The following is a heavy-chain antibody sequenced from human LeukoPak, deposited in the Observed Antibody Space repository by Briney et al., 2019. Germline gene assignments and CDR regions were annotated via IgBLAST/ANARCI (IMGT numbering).Heavy chain of an antibody. J-gene: IGHJ6*02. V-gene: IGHV1-18*01. D-gene: IGHD3-16*01. CDR1: GYTFTSYG. CDR2: ISAYNGNT. Sequence: GASVKVSCKASGYTFTSYGISWVRQAPGQGLEWMGWISAYNGNTNYAQKLQGRVTMTTDTSTSTAYMELSSLRSEDTAVYYCARATSSYYYGMDVWGQGTTVTVSS. CDR3: ARATSSYYYGMDV.